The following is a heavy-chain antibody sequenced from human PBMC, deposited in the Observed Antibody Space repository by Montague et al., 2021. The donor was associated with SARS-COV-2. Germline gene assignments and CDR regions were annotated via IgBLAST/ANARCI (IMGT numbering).Heavy chain of an antibody. CDR2: IYYSGST. CDR1: GGSISSSSYY. J-gene: IGHJ5*02. CDR3: ARQNSITMIVVVTGGYWFDP. V-gene: IGHV4-39*01. Sequence: SETLSLTCTVSGGSISSSSYYWGWIRQPPGKGLEWIGSIYYSGSTYYNPSLKSRVTISVDTSKNQFSLKLSSVTAADTALYYWARQNSITMIVVVTGGYWFDPWGQGTLVTVSS. D-gene: IGHD3-22*01.